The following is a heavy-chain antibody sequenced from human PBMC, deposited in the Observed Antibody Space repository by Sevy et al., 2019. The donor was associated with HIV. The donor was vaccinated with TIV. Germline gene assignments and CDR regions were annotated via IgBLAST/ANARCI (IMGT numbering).Heavy chain of an antibody. CDR2: FDTEDGET. CDR3: ATNTDYGDSDY. D-gene: IGHD4-17*01. V-gene: IGHV1-24*01. CDR1: GYTLTALS. Sequence: ASVKVSCKASGYTLTALSMHWVRQAPGKGLEWMGSFDTEDGETLYAQKFQGRVTMTEDTSTDTAYMELSSLRSEDTAVYYCATNTDYGDSDYWGQGTLVTVSS. J-gene: IGHJ4*02.